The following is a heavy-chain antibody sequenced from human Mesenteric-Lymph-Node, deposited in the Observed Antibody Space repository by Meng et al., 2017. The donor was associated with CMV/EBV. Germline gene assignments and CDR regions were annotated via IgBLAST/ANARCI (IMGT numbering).Heavy chain of an antibody. CDR1: GFTFSDYY. Sequence: GGSLRLSCAASGFTFSDYYMTWIRQAPGKGLEWLSYISGSGGTIYYADSVKGRFTISRDNAKNSLYLQMNSLRAEDTAVYYCASGYSSTSPNWFDPWGQGTLVTVSS. J-gene: IGHJ5*02. V-gene: IGHV3-11*04. CDR2: ISGSGGTI. D-gene: IGHD2-2*01. CDR3: ASGYSSTSPNWFDP.